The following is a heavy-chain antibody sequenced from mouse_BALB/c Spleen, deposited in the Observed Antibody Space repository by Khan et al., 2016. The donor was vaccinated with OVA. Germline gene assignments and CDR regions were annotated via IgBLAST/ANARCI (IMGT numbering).Heavy chain of an antibody. CDR1: GFTFSTYA. V-gene: IGHV5-9-3*01. Sequence: EVELVESGGDLVKPGGSLKLSCSASGFTFSTYAMSWVRQTPEKRLEWVATISSGGDNIFYPDSVKGRFTISRDNAKNTLYLQMSSLRSEDTASYYCARHNYGRFAYWGQGTLVTVSA. CDR3: ARHNYGRFAY. D-gene: IGHD1-1*01. J-gene: IGHJ3*01. CDR2: ISSGGDNI.